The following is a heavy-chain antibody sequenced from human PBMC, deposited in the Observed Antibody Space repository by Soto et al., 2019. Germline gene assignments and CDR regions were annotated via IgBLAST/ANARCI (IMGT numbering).Heavy chain of an antibody. D-gene: IGHD5-12*01. CDR3: ARGNHRWLQLWYFDL. J-gene: IGHJ2*01. CDR1: GGTFSSYT. V-gene: IGHV1-69*13. Sequence: VASVKVSCKASGGTFSSYTISWVRQAPGQGLEWMGGIIPIFGTANYAQKFRGRVTITADESTSTAYMELSSLRSEDTAVYYCARGNHRWLQLWYFDLWGRGTLVTVSS. CDR2: IIPIFGTA.